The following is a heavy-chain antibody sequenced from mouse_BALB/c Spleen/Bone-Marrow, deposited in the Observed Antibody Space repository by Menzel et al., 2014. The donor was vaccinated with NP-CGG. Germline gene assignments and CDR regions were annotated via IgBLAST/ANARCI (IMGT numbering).Heavy chain of an antibody. CDR1: GFTFTDSY. Sequence: EVKLVESGGGLVQPGGSLILSCTTFGFTFTDSYMSWVRQPPGKALEWLGFIRNKAYDYTTEYSASVKGRFTISRDSSQSILYLQMNTLRPEDSATNYCARFPMDYWGQGTSVTVSS. J-gene: IGHJ4*01. CDR2: IRNKAYDYTT. V-gene: IGHV7-3*02. CDR3: ARFPMDY.